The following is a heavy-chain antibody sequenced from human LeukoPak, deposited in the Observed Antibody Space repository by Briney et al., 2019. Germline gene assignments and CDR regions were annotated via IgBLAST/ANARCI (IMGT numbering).Heavy chain of an antibody. V-gene: IGHV4-34*01. D-gene: IGHD3-9*01. CDR3: ARAPPRVLRYFDWLDY. Sequence: SETLSLTCAVYGGSFSGYYWSWIRQPPGKGLEWIGEINHSGSTNYNPSLKSRVTISVDTSKNQFSLKLSSVTAADTAVYYCARAPPRVLRYFDWLDYWGQGTLVTVSS. CDR1: GGSFSGYY. J-gene: IGHJ4*02. CDR2: INHSGST.